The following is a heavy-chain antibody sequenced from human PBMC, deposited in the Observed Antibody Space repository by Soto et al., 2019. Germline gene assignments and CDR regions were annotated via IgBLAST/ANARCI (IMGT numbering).Heavy chain of an antibody. CDR1: GGSISSGGYY. D-gene: IGHD3-22*01. CDR3: ARDYDSSGYYLGY. CDR2: IYYSGST. J-gene: IGHJ4*02. Sequence: SETLSLTXTVSGGSISSGGYYWSWIRQHPGKGLEWIGYIYYSGSTYYNPSLKSRVTISVDTSKNQFSLKLSSVTAADTAVYYCARDYDSSGYYLGYWGQGTLVTVSS. V-gene: IGHV4-31*02.